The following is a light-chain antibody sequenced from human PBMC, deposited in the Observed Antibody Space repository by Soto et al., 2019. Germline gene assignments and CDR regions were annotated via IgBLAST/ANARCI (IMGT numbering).Light chain of an antibody. CDR1: SSDVDTYIY. V-gene: IGLV2-8*01. CDR2: EAN. J-gene: IGLJ1*01. Sequence: QSALTQPPSASGSPGQSVTISCTGTSSDVDTYIYVSWYQHHPGKAPKLIIYEANKRPSGVPDRFSGSRSGDTASLTVSGLQAEDEADYYCGSYAGGNNPHVFGTGTKVTVL. CDR3: GSYAGGNNPHV.